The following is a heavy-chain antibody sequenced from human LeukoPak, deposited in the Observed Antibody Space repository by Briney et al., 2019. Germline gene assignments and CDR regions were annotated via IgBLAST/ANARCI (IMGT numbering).Heavy chain of an antibody. CDR2: IKQDGSEK. V-gene: IGHV3-7*01. CDR1: GFTFSRYW. J-gene: IGHJ3*02. CDR3: LYDSSGYSAFVI. Sequence: PGGSLRLSCEASGFTFSRYWMSWVRQAPGKGLEWVANIKQDGSEKHYVDSVKGRFSISRDNAKKSLYLQMNSLRAEDTAVYYCLYDSSGYSAFVIWGQGTMVTVSS. D-gene: IGHD3-22*01.